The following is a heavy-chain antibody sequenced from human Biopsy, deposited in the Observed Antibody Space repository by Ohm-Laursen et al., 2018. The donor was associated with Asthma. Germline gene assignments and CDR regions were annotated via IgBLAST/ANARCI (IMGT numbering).Heavy chain of an antibody. CDR2: HNHEEGGT. D-gene: IGHD4-17*01. V-gene: IGHV1-24*01. CDR1: GYSLTDLS. Sequence: ASVKVSCNLSGYSLTDLSMHWVRQAPGQGLEWMGGHNHEEGGTVNARRFQGRVTMTEDTSTDTAYMELSSLSSDDTAVYYCASDFPKDYVRYNFQFWGQGTLVTVSS. CDR3: ASDFPKDYVRYNFQF. J-gene: IGHJ4*02.